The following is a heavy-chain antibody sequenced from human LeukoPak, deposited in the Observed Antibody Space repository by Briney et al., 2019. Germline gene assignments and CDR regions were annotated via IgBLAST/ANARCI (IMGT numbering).Heavy chain of an antibody. CDR1: GFTFSSYG. V-gene: IGHV3-33*01. Sequence: GGSLRLSCAASGFTFSSYGMHWVRQAPGKGLEWVAVIWYDGSNKYYADSVKGRFTIPRDNSKNTLYLQMNSLRAEDTAVYYCARDLGYCSSTSCYEDYFDYWGQGTLVTVSS. CDR2: IWYDGSNK. J-gene: IGHJ4*02. D-gene: IGHD2-2*01. CDR3: ARDLGYCSSTSCYEDYFDY.